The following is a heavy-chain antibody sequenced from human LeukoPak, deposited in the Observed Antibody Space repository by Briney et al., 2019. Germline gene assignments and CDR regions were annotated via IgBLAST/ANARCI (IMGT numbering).Heavy chain of an antibody. CDR3: AKDILQYSGTWYYFDY. Sequence: PGGSLRLSCAASGFTFDDYAMPWVRQTPGKGLEWVSGISWDSGSTGYADSVKGRFTISRDNAKNSLYLQMDSLRAEDAALYYCAKDILQYSGTWYYFDYWGQGTLVTVSS. J-gene: IGHJ4*02. CDR1: GFTFDDYA. V-gene: IGHV3-9*01. D-gene: IGHD6-13*01. CDR2: ISWDSGST.